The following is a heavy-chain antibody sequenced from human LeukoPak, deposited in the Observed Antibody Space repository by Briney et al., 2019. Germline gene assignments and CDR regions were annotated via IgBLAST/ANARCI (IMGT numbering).Heavy chain of an antibody. CDR1: GFTFSDYY. J-gene: IGHJ4*02. V-gene: IGHV3-11*04. CDR3: ARGRPGGSYYYDSSGYYGGAPFDY. CDR2: ISSSGSTI. D-gene: IGHD3-22*01. Sequence: GGSLRLSCAASGFTFSDYYMSWIRQAPGKGLEWVSYISSSGSTIYYADSVKGRFTISRDNAKNSLYLQMNSLRAEDTAVYYCARGRPGGSYYYDSSGYYGGAPFDYWGQGTLVTVSS.